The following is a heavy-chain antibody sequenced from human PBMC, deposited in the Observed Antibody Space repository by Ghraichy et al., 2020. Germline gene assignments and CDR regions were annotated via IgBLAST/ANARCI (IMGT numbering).Heavy chain of an antibody. CDR2: IYYSGST. J-gene: IGHJ6*02. V-gene: IGHV4-30-4*01. CDR1: GGSFSSGDYY. CDR3: ARDAGNCSDTICYNPFGMDV. Sequence: SETLSLTCTVSGGSFSSGDYYWSWIRQPPGKGLEWIGYIYYSGSTYYNPSLKSRVRISIDTSKGQFSLKLSSVTAADTAVYYCARDAGNCSDTICYNPFGMDVWGQGTTVTVSS. D-gene: IGHD2-2*02.